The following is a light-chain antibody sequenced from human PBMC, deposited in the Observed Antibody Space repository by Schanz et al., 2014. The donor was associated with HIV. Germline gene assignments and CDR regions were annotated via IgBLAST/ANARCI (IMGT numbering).Light chain of an antibody. J-gene: IGKJ1*01. CDR2: AAS. CDR3: QQGSSFPPT. V-gene: IGKV1-12*01. Sequence: DIPMTQSPSSVSASVGDRVTILCRASQGISSWLAWYQQKPGKAPRLLIYAASSLQSGVPSRFSGSGSGTEFTLTISSLQPEDFATYFCQQGSSFPPTFGQGTKVDIK. CDR1: QGISSW.